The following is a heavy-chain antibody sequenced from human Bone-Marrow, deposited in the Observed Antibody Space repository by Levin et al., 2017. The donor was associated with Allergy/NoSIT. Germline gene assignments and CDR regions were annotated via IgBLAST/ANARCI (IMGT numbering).Heavy chain of an antibody. CDR1: GDSMSRPHW. V-gene: IGHV4-4*02. CDR3: ATFRLRLGDYFDN. J-gene: IGHJ4*02. D-gene: IGHD5-12*01. CDR2: VFHSGTT. Sequence: LSQTLSLTCTVSGDSMSRPHWWSWVRQPPGMGLEWIGEVFHSGTTNYNPSFKSRFSISVDKSKNQFSLKLSSVTVADTAVYYCATFRLRLGDYFDNWGQGILVTVSS.